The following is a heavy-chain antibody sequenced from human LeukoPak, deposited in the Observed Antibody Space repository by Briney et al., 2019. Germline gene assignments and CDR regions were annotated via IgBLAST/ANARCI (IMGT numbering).Heavy chain of an antibody. J-gene: IGHJ6*02. V-gene: IGHV3-23*01. CDR3: AKDLFSVEYGMDV. CDR2: ISGSGGST. CDR1: GFTFTNYA. Sequence: QPGGSLRLSCTASGFTFTNYAMSWVRQAPGKGLEWVSTISGSGGSTYYADSVKGRFTISRDNSKNTLYLQMNSLRAEDTAVYYCAKDLFSVEYGMDVWGQGTTVTVSS. D-gene: IGHD3-10*01.